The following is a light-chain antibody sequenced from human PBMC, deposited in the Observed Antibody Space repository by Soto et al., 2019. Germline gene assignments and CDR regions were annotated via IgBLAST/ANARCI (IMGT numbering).Light chain of an antibody. Sequence: EIVLTQSPATLSLSPGERATLSCRASQSVSSYLAWYQQKPGQAPRLLIYDASNRATGIPARFSGSGSGTYFTLTISSLEPEDFAVYDCQQRSNWPLTFGGGTKVEIK. CDR2: DAS. CDR3: QQRSNWPLT. CDR1: QSVSSY. J-gene: IGKJ4*01. V-gene: IGKV3-11*01.